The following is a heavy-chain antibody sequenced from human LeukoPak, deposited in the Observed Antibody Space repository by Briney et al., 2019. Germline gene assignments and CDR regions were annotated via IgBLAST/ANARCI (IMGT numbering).Heavy chain of an antibody. Sequence: GGSLTLSCAASRFTFSSYSMNWVRQAPGKGLEWVSSISSSGSYIYYADSVKGRFTISRDNAKNSLYLQMNSLRAEDTAVYYCARDYGGSSPFDYWGQGTLVTVSS. CDR3: ARDYGGSSPFDY. CDR1: RFTFSSYS. J-gene: IGHJ4*02. D-gene: IGHD4-23*01. CDR2: ISSSGSYI. V-gene: IGHV3-21*01.